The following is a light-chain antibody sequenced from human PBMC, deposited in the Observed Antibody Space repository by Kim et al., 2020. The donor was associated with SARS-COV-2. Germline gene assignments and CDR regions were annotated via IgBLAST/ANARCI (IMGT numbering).Light chain of an antibody. CDR3: AAWDDSLNGPV. Sequence: GQRVTISCAGSSSNIGNNAVSWYQQLPGTAPKLLIYGSDQRPSGVPDRFSGSKSGTSASLAISGLHSEDETDYYCAAWDDSLNGPVFGGGTQLTVL. CDR2: GSD. CDR1: SSNIGNNA. V-gene: IGLV1-44*01. J-gene: IGLJ3*02.